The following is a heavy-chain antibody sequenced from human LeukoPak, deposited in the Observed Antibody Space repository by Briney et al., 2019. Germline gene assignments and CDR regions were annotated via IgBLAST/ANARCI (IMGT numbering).Heavy chain of an antibody. Sequence: PSETLSLTCAVSGGSISSSSSICWTWVRQPPGKGLEWIGEIYDSGATNYNPSLKSRVTMLLDKSKNQFSRKLNSVTAADTAVYYCARNGGNSDYDYWGQGTLVTVSA. V-gene: IGHV4-4*02. CDR2: IYDSGAT. CDR3: ARNGGNSDYDY. D-gene: IGHD4-23*01. J-gene: IGHJ4*02. CDR1: GGSISSSSSIC.